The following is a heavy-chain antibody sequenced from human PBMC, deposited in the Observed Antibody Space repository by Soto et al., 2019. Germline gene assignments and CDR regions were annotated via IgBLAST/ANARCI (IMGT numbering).Heavy chain of an antibody. CDR2: IYYSGST. CDR3: ARHWYCSSTSCYYYYYYYGMDV. CDR1: GGSISSSSYY. D-gene: IGHD2-2*01. V-gene: IGHV4-39*01. J-gene: IGHJ6*02. Sequence: XVTLSLTCTVSGGSISSSSYYWGWIRQPPGKGLEWIGSIYYSGSTYYNPSLKSRVTISVDTSKNQFSLKLSSVTAADTAVYYCARHWYCSSTSCYYYYYYYGMDVWGQGTTVTVSS.